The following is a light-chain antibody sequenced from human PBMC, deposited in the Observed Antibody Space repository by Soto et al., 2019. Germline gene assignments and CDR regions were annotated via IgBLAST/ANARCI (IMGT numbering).Light chain of an antibody. Sequence: EIVLTQSPGTLSLSPGERGTLSCRASQSVNNNYLAWYQQKPGQAPRLLVHGAAIRATGIPDRFSGSGSGADFTLTINRLEPEDFAVYYCQQYGSSPATFGQGTRLEIK. J-gene: IGKJ5*01. CDR2: GAA. V-gene: IGKV3-20*01. CDR1: QSVNNNY. CDR3: QQYGSSPAT.